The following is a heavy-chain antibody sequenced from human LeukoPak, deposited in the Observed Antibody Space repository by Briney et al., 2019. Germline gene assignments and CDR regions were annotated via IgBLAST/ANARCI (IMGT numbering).Heavy chain of an antibody. CDR2: TYNSGST. J-gene: IGHJ6*02. V-gene: IGHV4-59*08. Sequence: SETLSLTCTVSGGSIGNYYWTWIRQPPGKGLEWIGYTYNSGSTDYSPSLKSRVTTSVDASKSQFSLKLSSVSAADTAVYYCARHVRYYGLDVWGQGTTVTVSS. D-gene: IGHD6-6*01. CDR3: ARHVRYYGLDV. CDR1: GGSIGNYY.